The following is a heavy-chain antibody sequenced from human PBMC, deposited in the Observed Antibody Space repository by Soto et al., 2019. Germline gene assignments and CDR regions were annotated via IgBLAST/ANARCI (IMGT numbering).Heavy chain of an antibody. V-gene: IGHV4-30-2*01. D-gene: IGHD3-16*01. CDR2: IYHSGST. Sequence: SETLSLTCAVSGGSISSGGYSWSWIRQPPGKGLEWIGYIYHSGSTYYNPSLKSRVTISVDRSKNQLSLKLSSVTAADTAVYYCARAYGDDYDWGYFDYWGQGTLVTVSS. J-gene: IGHJ4*02. CDR1: GGSISSGGYS. CDR3: ARAYGDDYDWGYFDY.